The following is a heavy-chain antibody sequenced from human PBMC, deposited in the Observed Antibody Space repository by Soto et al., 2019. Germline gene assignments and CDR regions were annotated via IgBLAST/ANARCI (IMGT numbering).Heavy chain of an antibody. CDR1: GGTFSSYA. CDR3: ARGGERDYYDSSGYYYSFDY. CDR2: IIPIFGTA. J-gene: IGHJ4*02. Sequence: SVKVSCKASGGTFSSYAISWVRQAPGQGLEWMGGIIPIFGTANYAQKFQGRVTITADKSTSTAYMELSSLRSEDTAVYYCARGGERDYYDSSGYYYSFDYWGQGTLVTVSS. D-gene: IGHD3-22*01. V-gene: IGHV1-69*06.